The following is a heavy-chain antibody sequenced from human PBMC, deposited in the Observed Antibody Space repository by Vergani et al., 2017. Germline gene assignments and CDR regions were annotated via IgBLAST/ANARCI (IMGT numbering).Heavy chain of an antibody. D-gene: IGHD3-10*01. J-gene: IGHJ4*02. CDR1: GFTFSSYW. CDR2: IKQDGSEK. CDR3: AREFSWILWFGESYFDY. Sequence: EVQLVESGGGLVQPGGSLRLSCAASGFTFSSYWMSWVRQAPGKGLEWVANIKQDGSEKYYVDSVKGRFTISRDNAKNSLYLQMNSLRAEDTAVYYCAREFSWILWFGESYFDYWGQGTLVTVSS. V-gene: IGHV3-7*01.